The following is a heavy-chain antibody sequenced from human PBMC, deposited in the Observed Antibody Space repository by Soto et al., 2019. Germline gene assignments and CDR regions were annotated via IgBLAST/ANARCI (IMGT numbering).Heavy chain of an antibody. CDR1: GGSISSYY. CDR2: IYYSGST. D-gene: IGHD2-2*01. Sequence: PSETLSLTCTVSGGSISSYYWSWIRQPPGKGLEWIGYIYYSGSTNYNPSLKSRVTISVDTSKNQFSLKLSSVTAADTAVYYCARDNLIVVVPAAMWGYYGMDVWGQGPTVTVS. J-gene: IGHJ6*02. V-gene: IGHV4-59*01. CDR3: ARDNLIVVVPAAMWGYYGMDV.